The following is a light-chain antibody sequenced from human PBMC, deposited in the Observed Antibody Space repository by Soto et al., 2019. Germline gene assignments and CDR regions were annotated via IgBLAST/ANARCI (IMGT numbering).Light chain of an antibody. V-gene: IGKV3-15*01. J-gene: IGKJ1*01. CDR1: QSVSTN. CDR3: QQYNSWPPWA. CDR2: GAS. Sequence: EIVMTQSPATLSVSPGERATLSCRVSQSVSTNLAWYQQKPGQAPRLLIYGASTRATDIPARFSGSGSGTEFTLTISSLQSEDVAVYYCQQYNSWPPWAFGQGTKVEI.